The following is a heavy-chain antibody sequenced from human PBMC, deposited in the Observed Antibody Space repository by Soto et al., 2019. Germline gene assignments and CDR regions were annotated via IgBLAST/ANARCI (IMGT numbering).Heavy chain of an antibody. J-gene: IGHJ6*02. D-gene: IGHD6-13*01. CDR3: ARERQQLTTTYYYGMDV. CDR2: ISSSSSYI. V-gene: IGHV3-21*01. Sequence: GGSLRLSCAASGFTFSSYSMNWVRQAPGKGLEWVSSISSSSSYIYYADSVKGRFTISRGNAKNSLYLQMNSLRAEDTAVYYCARERQQLTTTYYYGMDVWGQGTTVTVSS. CDR1: GFTFSSYS.